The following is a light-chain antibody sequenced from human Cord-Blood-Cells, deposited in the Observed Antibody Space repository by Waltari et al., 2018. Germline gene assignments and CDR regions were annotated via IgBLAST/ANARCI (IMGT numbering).Light chain of an antibody. V-gene: IGLV2-14*01. CDR3: SSYTSSSTWV. Sequence: QSALTQPASVSGPPGQSITISCTGTSSDVGGYNYVSWYQQHPGKAPKLMIYDVSKRPSGVSTPVSGSKSGNPAALAISGLQAEDEAAYYCSSYTSSSTWVFGGGTKLTVL. CDR2: DVS. CDR1: SSDVGGYNY. J-gene: IGLJ3*02.